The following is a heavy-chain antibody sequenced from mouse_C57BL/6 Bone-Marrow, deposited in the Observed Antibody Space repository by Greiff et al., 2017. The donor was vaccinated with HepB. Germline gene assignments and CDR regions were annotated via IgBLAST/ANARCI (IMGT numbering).Heavy chain of an antibody. CDR1: GYTFTDYN. Sequence: VQLKQSGPELVKPGASVKIPCKASGYTFTDYNMDWVKQSHGKRLEWIGDINPNNGGTIYNQKFKGKATLTVDTSSSTAYMELRSLTSEDTAVYYCARGRGPGNRGYFDYWGQGTTLTVSS. D-gene: IGHD2-1*01. CDR3: ARGRGPGNRGYFDY. CDR2: INPNNGGT. V-gene: IGHV1-18*01. J-gene: IGHJ2*01.